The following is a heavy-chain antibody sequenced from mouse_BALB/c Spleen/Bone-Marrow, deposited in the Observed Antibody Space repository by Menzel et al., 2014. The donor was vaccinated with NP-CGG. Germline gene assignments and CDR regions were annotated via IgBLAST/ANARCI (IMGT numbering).Heavy chain of an antibody. J-gene: IGHJ2*01. CDR1: GDSITSSY. V-gene: IGHV3-8*02. CDR2: ISYSGNA. Sequence: EVQGVESGPSLVKPSQPLSLPCSVTGDSITSSYWNWIRKFPGNKLEYMGYISYSGNAYYNPSLKSRISLTRDTSKNQYYLQLNSVTTEDTATYFCARGNGYHFDYWGQGTTLTVSS. CDR3: ARGNGYHFDY. D-gene: IGHD1-2*01.